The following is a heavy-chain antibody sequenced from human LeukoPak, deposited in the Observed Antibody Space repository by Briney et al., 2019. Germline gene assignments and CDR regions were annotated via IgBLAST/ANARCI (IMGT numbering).Heavy chain of an antibody. CDR2: IETSGSPI. V-gene: IGHV3-48*03. CDR1: GFTFSSYE. CDR3: ARVSDFWTY. J-gene: IGHJ4*02. D-gene: IGHD3-3*01. Sequence: GGSLRLSCEASGFTFSSYEMNWVRQAPGKGLEWISYIETSGSPIYYADSVKGRFTISRDDAKNSLYLQMNSLRAEDTAVYYCARVSDFWTYWGQGTLVTVSS.